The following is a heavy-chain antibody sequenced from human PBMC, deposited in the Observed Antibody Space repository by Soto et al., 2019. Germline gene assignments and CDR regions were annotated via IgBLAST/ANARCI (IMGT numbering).Heavy chain of an antibody. CDR2: TRASGGST. D-gene: IGHD6-13*01. CDR3: ARGEAAADTSYFDY. J-gene: IGHJ4*02. V-gene: IGHV3-23*01. CDR1: GFTFSSYV. Sequence: EVQLLESGGGLVQPGGSLRLSCAASGFTFSSYVMAWVRQAPGKGPEWLSSTRASGGSTSYADSVQGRFTVSRDNSKNTLYLQMNNLRGDDTAVYYCARGEAAADTSYFDYWGRGTLVTVSS.